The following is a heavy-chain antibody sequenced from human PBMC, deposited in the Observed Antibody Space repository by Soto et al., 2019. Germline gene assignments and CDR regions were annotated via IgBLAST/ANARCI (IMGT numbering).Heavy chain of an antibody. D-gene: IGHD3-9*01. V-gene: IGHV4-39*01. J-gene: IGHJ4*02. Sequence: SETLSLTCTVSCGSISSSSYYWGWIRQPPGKGLEWIGSIYYSGTTYYNPSLKSRVTISVDTSKNQFSLKLSSVTAADTAVYYCARHRGYYDILTGYYTELNFDYWGQGTLVTVSS. CDR2: IYYSGTT. CDR1: CGSISSSSYY. CDR3: ARHRGYYDILTGYYTELNFDY.